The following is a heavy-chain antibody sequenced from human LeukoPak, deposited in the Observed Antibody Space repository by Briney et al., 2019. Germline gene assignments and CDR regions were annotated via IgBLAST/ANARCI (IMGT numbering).Heavy chain of an antibody. Sequence: GGSLRLSCGDSGFTVKSNYMSWVRQAPGKGLEWVSVIYLSGSTYYADSVKGRFTTSRDNSKNILYLQMNSLRSEDTAIYYCTSSYYGRGDYWGQGTLVTVSS. CDR3: TSSYYGRGDY. D-gene: IGHD3-22*01. CDR1: GFTVKSNY. V-gene: IGHV3-53*01. CDR2: IYLSGST. J-gene: IGHJ4*02.